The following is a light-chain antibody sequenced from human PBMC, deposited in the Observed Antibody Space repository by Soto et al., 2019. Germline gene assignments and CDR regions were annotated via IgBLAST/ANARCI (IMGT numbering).Light chain of an antibody. J-gene: IGKJ3*01. CDR3: QKYDSAPRT. CDR1: QGISYY. V-gene: IGKV1-27*01. CDR2: AAT. Sequence: DIQMTQSPSSLSASVGDRVTITCRASQGISYYLAWYQQKPGKVPKLLISAATTLQSGVPSRFSGSGSGTDFTLTISSLQPEDVATYYCQKYDSAPRTFGPGTKVEIK.